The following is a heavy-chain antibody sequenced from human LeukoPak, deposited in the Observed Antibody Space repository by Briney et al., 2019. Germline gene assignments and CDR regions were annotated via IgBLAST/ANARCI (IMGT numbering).Heavy chain of an antibody. V-gene: IGHV1-18*01. CDR3: ARDRGVDIVAPITWVTEDYDFDY. J-gene: IGHJ4*02. CDR2: IGAYNGNT. CDR1: GYTFTSYG. D-gene: IGHD5-12*01. Sequence: ASVKVSCKASGYTFTSYGISWVRQAPGQGLEWMGWIGAYNGNTNYAQKLQGRVTMTTDTSTSTAYMELRSLRSDDTAVYYCARDRGVDIVAPITWVTEDYDFDYWGQGTLVTVSS.